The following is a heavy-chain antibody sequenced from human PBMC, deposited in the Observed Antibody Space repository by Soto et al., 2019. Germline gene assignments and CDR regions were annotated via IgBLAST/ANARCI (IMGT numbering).Heavy chain of an antibody. D-gene: IGHD2-2*01. CDR2: ILPRFGIA. CDR1: GDTFNRDT. CDR3: ARDWGRSDVIPAAISAMDV. Sequence: QVQLVQSGAEVKRPGSSVNVSCKGSGDTFNRDTVTWVRQAPGQVLEWMGRILPRFGIASYAQNFQGSVTTTADKATNTAYMELSSLRSEDTAVYYGARDWGRSDVIPAAISAMDVWGQGTSVTVSS. V-gene: IGHV1-69*08. J-gene: IGHJ6*02.